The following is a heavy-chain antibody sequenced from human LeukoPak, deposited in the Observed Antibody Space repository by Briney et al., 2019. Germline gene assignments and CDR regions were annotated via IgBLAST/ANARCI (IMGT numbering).Heavy chain of an antibody. CDR1: GFTFSSYS. Sequence: GSLRLSCAASGFTFSSYSMNWVRQAPGKGLEWVPSISSSSSYIYYADSVKGRFTISRDNAKKSLYLQMNSLRAEDTAVYYCARGEWEPPTYYFDNWGQGTLVTVSS. CDR2: ISSSSSYI. CDR3: ARGEWEPPTYYFDN. J-gene: IGHJ4*02. V-gene: IGHV3-21*01. D-gene: IGHD1-26*01.